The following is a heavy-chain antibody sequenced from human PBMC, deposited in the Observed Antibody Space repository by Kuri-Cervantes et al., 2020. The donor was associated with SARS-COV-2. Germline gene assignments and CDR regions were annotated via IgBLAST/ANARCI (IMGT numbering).Heavy chain of an antibody. V-gene: IGHV1-69*13. CDR2: IIPIFGTA. CDR3: ARDAAADNLSDY. Sequence: SVKVSCKASGYSFTTYGMSWVPQAPGQGLEWMGGIIPIFGTANYAQKFQGRVTITADESTSTAYVELSSLRSEDTAVYYCARDAAADNLSDYRGQGTLVTVSS. CDR1: GYSFTTYG. J-gene: IGHJ4*02. D-gene: IGHD6-13*01.